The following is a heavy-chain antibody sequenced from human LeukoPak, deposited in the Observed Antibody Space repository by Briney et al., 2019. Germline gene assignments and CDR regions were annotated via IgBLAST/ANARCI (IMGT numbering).Heavy chain of an antibody. CDR2: ISSSSSYI. J-gene: IGHJ4*02. D-gene: IGHD1-26*01. CDR3: ARNEWELGTVDY. V-gene: IGHV3-21*01. Sequence: GGSLRLSCAASGFTFRSYSMTWVRQAPGKGLEWVSSISSSSSYIYYADSVKGRFTISRDNAKNSLYLQMNSLRAEDTAVYYCARNEWELGTVDYWGQGTLVTVSS. CDR1: GFTFRSYS.